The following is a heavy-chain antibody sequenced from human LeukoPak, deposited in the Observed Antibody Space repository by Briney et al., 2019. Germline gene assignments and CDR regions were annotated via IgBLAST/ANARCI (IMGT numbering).Heavy chain of an antibody. J-gene: IGHJ5*02. V-gene: IGHV4-38-2*02. CDR1: GYSISSGYY. CDR3: ARELRLALDP. D-gene: IGHD6-19*01. Sequence: SETLSLTCTVSGYSISSGYYWGWIRQPPGKGLEWIGSIYHSGSTYYNPSLKSRVTISVDTSKNQFSLKLSSVTAPDTAVYYCARELRLALDPWGQGTLVTVSS. CDR2: IYHSGST.